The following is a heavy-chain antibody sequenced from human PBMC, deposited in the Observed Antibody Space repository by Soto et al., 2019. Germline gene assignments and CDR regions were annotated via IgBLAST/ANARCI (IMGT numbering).Heavy chain of an antibody. CDR2: AHHSGRT. Sequence: QVQLQESGPGLVKPSGTLSLTCTVSGGSMSSSNWWNWVRQPPGKGLEWIGEAHHSGRTNYNPSLKSRATISVAKSKHHFSLTLSSVTAADAAVYYCARADATVLDNWGQGTLVTVSS. D-gene: IGHD4-17*01. CDR3: ARADATVLDN. J-gene: IGHJ4*02. CDR1: GGSMSSSNW. V-gene: IGHV4-4*02.